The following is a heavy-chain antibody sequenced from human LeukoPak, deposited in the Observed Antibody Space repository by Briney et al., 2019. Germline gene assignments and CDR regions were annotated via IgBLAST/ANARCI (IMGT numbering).Heavy chain of an antibody. V-gene: IGHV3-23*01. CDR1: GFTFSSHG. CDR2: ISPNGVIT. D-gene: IGHD5-24*01. CDR3: AKDDAWLQFGD. Sequence: GGSLRLSCAASGFTFSSHGMSWVRQAPGKGLEWVSGISPNGVITYYADSVKGRFTISRDNSKGTVYLQMNSLRPEDTAVYYCAKDDAWLQFGDWGRGTLVTVSS. J-gene: IGHJ4*02.